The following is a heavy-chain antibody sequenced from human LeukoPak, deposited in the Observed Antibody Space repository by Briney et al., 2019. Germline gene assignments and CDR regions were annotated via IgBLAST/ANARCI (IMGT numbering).Heavy chain of an antibody. J-gene: IGHJ4*02. V-gene: IGHV3-49*04. CDR1: GFTFSSYW. Sequence: QPGGSLRLSCAASGFTFSSYWMHWVRQAPGKGLEWVGFIRSKAYGGTTEYAASVKGRFTISRDDSKSIAYLQMNSLKTEDTAVYYCTRVSGYSYGYCFDYWGQGTLVTVSS. CDR3: TRVSGYSYGYCFDY. CDR2: IRSKAYGGTT. D-gene: IGHD5-18*01.